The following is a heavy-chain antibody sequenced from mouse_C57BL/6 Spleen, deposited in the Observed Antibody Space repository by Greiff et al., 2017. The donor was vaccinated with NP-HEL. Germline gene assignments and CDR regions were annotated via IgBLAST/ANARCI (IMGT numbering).Heavy chain of an antibody. D-gene: IGHD1-1*01. CDR3: ARESLTTVAPMDY. CDR2: ISDGGSYT. CDR1: GFTFSSYA. Sequence: DVMLVESGGGLVKPGGSLKLSCAASGFTFSSYAMSWVRQTPEKRLEWVATISDGGSYTYYPDNVKGRFTISRDNAKNNLYLQMSHLKSEDTAMYYCARESLTTVAPMDYWGQGTSVTVSS. J-gene: IGHJ4*01. V-gene: IGHV5-4*01.